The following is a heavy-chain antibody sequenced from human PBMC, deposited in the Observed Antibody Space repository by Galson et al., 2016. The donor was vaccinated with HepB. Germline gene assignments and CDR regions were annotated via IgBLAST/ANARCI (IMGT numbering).Heavy chain of an antibody. CDR2: MFYDGRT. Sequence: ETLSLTCAVSGYSISSYNWWGWIRQPPGKGLEWIGYMFYDGRTYYNPSLRTRVTMSLDTSKNQLSLKVTSVTAADTAVYYCARARYSSGLYNWFDPWGQGTLVTVSS. J-gene: IGHJ5*02. D-gene: IGHD6-19*01. V-gene: IGHV4-28*03. CDR1: GYSISSYNW. CDR3: ARARYSSGLYNWFDP.